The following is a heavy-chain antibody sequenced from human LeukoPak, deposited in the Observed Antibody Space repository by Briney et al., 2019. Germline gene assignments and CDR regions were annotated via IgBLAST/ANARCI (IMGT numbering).Heavy chain of an antibody. D-gene: IGHD6-19*01. V-gene: IGHV3-21*01. J-gene: IGHJ2*01. CDR2: ISLSSSSI. CDR3: ARGQAVGTVDWYFDL. CDR1: GFTFGDHA. Sequence: GGSLRLSCKGSGFTFGDHAMSWFRQAPGKGLEWVSFISLSSSSIFHTDSVKGRFTISRDNAKNSLSLQMNSLRAEDTAVYYCARGQAVGTVDWYFDLWGRGTLVTVSS.